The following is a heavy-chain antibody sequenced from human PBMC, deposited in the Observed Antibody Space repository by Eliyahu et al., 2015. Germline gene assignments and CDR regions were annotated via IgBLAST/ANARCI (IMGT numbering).Heavy chain of an antibody. J-gene: IGHJ4*02. CDR1: GFSLSTSGVG. V-gene: IGHV2-5*01. Sequence: QITLKESGPTLVKPTQTLTLTCTFSGFSLSTSGVGVGWIRQPPGKALQWLGLIYWNDDKRYSPSLKSRLTISKDTSKNQVVLTMTNMDPVDTATYYCAHRFSYAEEFDYWGQGTLVTVSS. CDR3: AHRFSYAEEFDY. D-gene: IGHD4-17*01. CDR2: IYWNDDK.